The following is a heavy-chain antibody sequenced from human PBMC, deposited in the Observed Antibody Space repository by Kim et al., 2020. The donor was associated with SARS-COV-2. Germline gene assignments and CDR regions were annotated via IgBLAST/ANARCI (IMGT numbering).Heavy chain of an antibody. Sequence: SETLTLTCAVYGGSFSGYYWSWIRQPPGKGLEWIGEINHSGSTNYNPFLKSRVTISVDTSKNQFSLKLSSVTTADTAVYYCARVTDYGGNSDYWGQGTLV. CDR3: ARVTDYGGNSDY. V-gene: IGHV4-34*01. CDR1: GGSFSGYY. CDR2: INHSGST. J-gene: IGHJ4*02. D-gene: IGHD4-17*01.